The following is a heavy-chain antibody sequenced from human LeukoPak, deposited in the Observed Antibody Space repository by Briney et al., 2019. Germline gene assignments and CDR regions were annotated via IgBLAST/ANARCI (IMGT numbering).Heavy chain of an antibody. V-gene: IGHV3-15*07. D-gene: IGHD3-22*01. J-gene: IGHJ5*02. CDR3: ATDFYDST. Sequence: KAGGSLRLSCATSGFTFSNAWMNWVRLAPGKGLEWVGRIRSNSDGGTIDYAAPVKGRFTLSRDDSKTTLYLQMNSLQTEDTAVYYCATDFYDSTWGQGTLVTVSS. CDR1: GFTFSNAW. CDR2: IRSNSDGGTI.